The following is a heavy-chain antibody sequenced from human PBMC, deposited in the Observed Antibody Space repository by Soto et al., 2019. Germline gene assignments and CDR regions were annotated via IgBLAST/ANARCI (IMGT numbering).Heavy chain of an antibody. CDR1: WDSVSSNSAA. V-gene: IGHV6-1*01. J-gene: IGHJ4*02. D-gene: IGHD1-1*01. CDR3: ARVELNAGNFDY. CDR2: TYYRSKWYK. Sequence: PSQTLSLTCAISWDSVSSNSAAWNWIRQSPSRGLEWLGKTYYRSKWYKHYAVSVKSRITINPDTSKNQFSLQLISVTPEDTAVYYCARVELNAGNFDYLGQGTLVTVSS.